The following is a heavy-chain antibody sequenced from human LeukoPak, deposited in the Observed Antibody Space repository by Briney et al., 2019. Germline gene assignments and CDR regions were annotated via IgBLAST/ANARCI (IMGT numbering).Heavy chain of an antibody. D-gene: IGHD6-19*01. CDR2: LSGNEDLV. CDR1: GFTFTTYA. J-gene: IGHJ4*02. CDR3: AKDRRGSGWYGGFDS. Sequence: GGSLRLSCAASGFTFTTYAMSWVRQSPGKGLEWVESLSGNEDLVWYPDSLRGRFTISRDNSKNTLYLQLNSLRVEDTAVYYCAKDRRGSGWYGGFDSWGQGMLVTVSA. V-gene: IGHV3-23*01.